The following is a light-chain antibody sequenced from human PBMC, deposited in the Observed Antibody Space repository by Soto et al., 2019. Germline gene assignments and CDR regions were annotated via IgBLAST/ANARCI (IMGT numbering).Light chain of an antibody. CDR3: PQRSSWPST. J-gene: IGKJ2*01. CDR1: QSLSRD. Sequence: EIVLTQSPATLYLFPGERATLSCRASQSLSRDLAWYQPKPGQDPRLLIYDVTNRATGIPARFSGSGSATDFTLSISSLEPEDFAVYCCPQRSSWPSTFGQATKLEIK. V-gene: IGKV3-11*01. CDR2: DVT.